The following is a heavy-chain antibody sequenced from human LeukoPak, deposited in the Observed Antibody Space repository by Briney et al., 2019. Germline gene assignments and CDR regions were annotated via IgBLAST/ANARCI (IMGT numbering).Heavy chain of an antibody. J-gene: IGHJ3*02. D-gene: IGHD3-9*01. Sequence: GGSLRLSCAASGFTFSSYSMNWVRQAPGKGLEWVSSISSSSSYIYYADSVKGRFTISRDNAKNSLYLQMNSLRAEDTAVYYCARNVLRYFDWSPDDAFDIWGQGTMVTVSS. CDR2: ISSSSSYI. CDR3: ARNVLRYFDWSPDDAFDI. CDR1: GFTFSSYS. V-gene: IGHV3-21*01.